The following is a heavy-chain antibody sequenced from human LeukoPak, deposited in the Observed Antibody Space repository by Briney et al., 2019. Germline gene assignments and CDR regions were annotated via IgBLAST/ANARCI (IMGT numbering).Heavy chain of an antibody. J-gene: IGHJ6*04. CDR3: ARGI. CDR1: GFTFSSYE. CDR2: TTFSGDST. Sequence: GGSLRLSCAASGFTFSSYEMNWVRQAPGKGLEWVSSTTFSGDSTYYGDSVKGRFTISRDNAKNSLYLQMNSLRAEDTAVYYCARGIWGKGTTVTVSS. V-gene: IGHV3-21*01.